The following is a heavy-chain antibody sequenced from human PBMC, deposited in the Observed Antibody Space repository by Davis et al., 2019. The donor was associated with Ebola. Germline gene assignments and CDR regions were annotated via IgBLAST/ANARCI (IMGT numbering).Heavy chain of an antibody. D-gene: IGHD3-10*01. CDR2: ISGSGGST. J-gene: IGHJ4*02. V-gene: IGHV3-23*01. CDR3: AKNLGPTGKVSSGPDY. CDR1: GFTFSSYA. Sequence: GESLKISCAASGFTFSSYAMSWVRQAPGKGLEWVSVISGSGGSTYYADSVKGRFTISRDNSKNTLYLQMNSLRAEDTAVYYCAKNLGPTGKVSSGPDYWGQGTLVTVSS.